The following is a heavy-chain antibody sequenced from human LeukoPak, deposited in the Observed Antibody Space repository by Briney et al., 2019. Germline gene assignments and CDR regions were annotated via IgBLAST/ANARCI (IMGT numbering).Heavy chain of an antibody. CDR2: ISGSVGST. D-gene: IGHD3-10*02. CDR1: RFTFTSDG. J-gene: IGHJ6*04. CDR3: AELGITMIGGV. Sequence: GGSLRLSCAPSRFTFTSDGMTWVRQAPRNGLEWVAGISGSVGSTKHADSVKGRFTISRDNAKNSLYMQMNSLRAEDTAVYYCAELGITMIGGVWGKGTTVTISS. V-gene: IGHV3-48*03.